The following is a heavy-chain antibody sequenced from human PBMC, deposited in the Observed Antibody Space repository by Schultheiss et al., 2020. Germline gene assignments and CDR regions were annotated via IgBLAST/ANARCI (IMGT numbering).Heavy chain of an antibody. D-gene: IGHD6-19*01. V-gene: IGHV4-31*02. CDR2: IYYSGST. CDR3: ARGGWPNYFDY. J-gene: IGHJ4*02. Sequence: SETLSLTCTVSGGSISSGGYYWSWIRQHPGKGLEWIGYIYYSGSTYYNPSLKSRVTISVDTSKNQFSLKLSSVTAADTAVYYCARGGWPNYFDYWGQGTLVTVSA. CDR1: GGSISSGGYY.